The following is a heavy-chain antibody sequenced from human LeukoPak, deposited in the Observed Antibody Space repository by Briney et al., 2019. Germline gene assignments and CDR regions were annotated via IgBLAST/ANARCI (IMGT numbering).Heavy chain of an antibody. CDR3: AKPVGATSIRDFDS. J-gene: IGHJ4*02. CDR1: GFTFTTYL. D-gene: IGHD2-21*02. V-gene: IGHV3-23*01. Sequence: GGSLRLSCAASGFTFTTYLMTWVRQAPGKGLEWVSSISASGRTTYYADSVKGRFAISRDNSKDTLYLEMNSLRAEDMAKYYCAKPVGATSIRDFDSWGQGTLVTVSS. CDR2: ISASGRTT.